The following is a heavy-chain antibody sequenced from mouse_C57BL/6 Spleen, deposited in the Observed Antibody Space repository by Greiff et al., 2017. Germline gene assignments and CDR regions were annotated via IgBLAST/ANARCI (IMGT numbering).Heavy chain of an antibody. V-gene: IGHV5-9-1*02. J-gene: IGHJ3*01. D-gene: IGHD2-4*01. CDR1: GFTFSSYA. CDR3: TRDLRDYDGSWFAY. CDR2: ISSGGDYI. Sequence: EVQLVESGEGLVKPGGSLKLSCAASGFTFSSYAMSWVRQTPEKRLEWVAYISSGGDYIYYADTVKGRFTISRDNARNTLYLQMSSLKSDDTAMYYCTRDLRDYDGSWFAYWGQGTLVTVSA.